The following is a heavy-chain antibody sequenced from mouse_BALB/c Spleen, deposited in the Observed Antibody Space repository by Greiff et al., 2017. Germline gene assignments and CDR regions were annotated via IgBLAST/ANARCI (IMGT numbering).Heavy chain of an antibody. CDR1: GFNIKDTY. Sequence: VQLKESGAGLVKPGASVKLSCTASGFNIKDTYMHWVKQRPEQGLEWIGRIDPANGNTKYDPKFQGKATITADTSSNTAYLQLSSLTSEDTAVYYCARGSSYVDYWGQGTSVTVSS. CDR3: ARGSSYVDY. J-gene: IGHJ4*01. D-gene: IGHD1-1*01. CDR2: IDPANGNT. V-gene: IGHV14-3*02.